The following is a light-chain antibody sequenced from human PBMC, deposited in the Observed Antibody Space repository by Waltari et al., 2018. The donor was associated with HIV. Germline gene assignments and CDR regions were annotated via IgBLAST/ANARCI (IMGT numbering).Light chain of an antibody. CDR3: CSYAGSSTPFV. V-gene: IGLV2-23*02. CDR2: EVS. Sequence: QSALTQPASVSGSPGQSITISCTGTSSDVGSYHLVSWYQQYPGKVPQLMIYEVSKRPSGFSKRFSGSKSSNTASLTISVLQAEDDADYYCCSYAGSSTPFVFGTATKVTVL. J-gene: IGLJ1*01. CDR1: SSDVGSYHL.